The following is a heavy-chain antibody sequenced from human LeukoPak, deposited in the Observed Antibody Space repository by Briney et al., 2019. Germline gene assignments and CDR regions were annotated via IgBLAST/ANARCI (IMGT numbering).Heavy chain of an antibody. CDR2: ISGSGGGT. V-gene: IGHV3-23*01. D-gene: IGHD1-26*01. CDR3: AKGGAEHTSFYY. J-gene: IGHJ4*02. Sequence: PGGSLRLSCAASGFTFDDYAMSWVRQAPGRGLEWVSAISGSGGGTYYADSVKGRFTISRDHSNNALFLQMDILMAEDPAVYYCAKGGAEHTSFYYWGQGTLVTVSS. CDR1: GFTFDDYA.